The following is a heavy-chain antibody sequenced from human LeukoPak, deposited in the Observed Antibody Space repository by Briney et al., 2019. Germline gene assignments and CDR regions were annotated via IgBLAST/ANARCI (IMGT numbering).Heavy chain of an antibody. CDR2: NYYSGRT. D-gene: IGHD3-22*01. J-gene: IGHJ1*01. CDR3: ARRRYYDSTGFFD. CDR1: GGSISSSSYY. Sequence: SETLSLTCTVSGGSISSSSYYWGWIRQPPGKGLAWIGDNYYSGRTYYNLSLRNRVSISLDTSKNRFSLTLTSVTAADTAVYYCARRRYYDSTGFFDWGRGSLVIVSS. V-gene: IGHV4-39*02.